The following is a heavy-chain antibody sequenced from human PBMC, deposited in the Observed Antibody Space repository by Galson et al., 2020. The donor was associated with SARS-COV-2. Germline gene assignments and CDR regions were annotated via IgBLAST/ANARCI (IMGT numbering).Heavy chain of an antibody. J-gene: IGHJ3*02. CDR2: IYTSGST. CDR1: GGSISSESYY. V-gene: IGHV4-61*02. CDR3: ARGGGYYYYDDFEI. Sequence: SETLSLTCTVSGGSISSESYYWIWIRQPAGKGLEWIGRIYTSGSTNYNPSLKSRVTISVDTSKNQFSLKLSSVTAADTAGYYCARGGGYYYYDDFEIWGKGKRVTVSS. D-gene: IGHD3-22*01.